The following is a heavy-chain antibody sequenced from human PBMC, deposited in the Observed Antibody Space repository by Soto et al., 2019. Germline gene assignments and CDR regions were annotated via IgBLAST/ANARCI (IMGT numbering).Heavy chain of an antibody. CDR1: GGSISSSSYY. CDR2: IYYSGST. V-gene: IGHV4-39*07. J-gene: IGHJ4*02. D-gene: IGHD3-10*01. Sequence: SETLSLTCTVSGGSISSSSYYWGWIRQPPGKGLEWIGSIYYSGSTYYNPSLKSRVTISVDTSKNQFSLELSSVTAADTAVYYCARGSQLTMVRGVITLVYWGQGTLVTVSS. CDR3: ARGSQLTMVRGVITLVY.